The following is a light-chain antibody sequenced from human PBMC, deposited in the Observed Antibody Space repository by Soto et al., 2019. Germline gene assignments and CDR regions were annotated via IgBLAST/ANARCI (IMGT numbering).Light chain of an antibody. CDR3: QQRSNWPPST. CDR2: DAS. J-gene: IGKJ4*01. V-gene: IGKV3-11*01. CDR1: QSVSSY. Sequence: EIGWTQSPATLSLSPGERATLSCRASQSVSSYLAWYQQKPGQAPRLLIYDASNRATGIPARFSGSGSGTDFTLTISSLEPEDFAVYYCQQRSNWPPSTFGGGTKVDIK.